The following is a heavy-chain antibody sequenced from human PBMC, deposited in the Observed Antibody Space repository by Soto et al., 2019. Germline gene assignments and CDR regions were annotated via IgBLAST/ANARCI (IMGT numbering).Heavy chain of an antibody. V-gene: IGHV3-48*02. J-gene: IGHJ4*02. CDR2: ISSSSSTI. D-gene: IGHD3-22*01. Sequence: GGSLRLSCAASGFTVSSYSMNWVRQAPGKGLEWVSYISSSSSTIYYADSGKGRFTISRDNAKNSLYLQMNSLRDEDTAVYYCASADNYYDSSGYYQFDYWGQGTLVTVSS. CDR1: GFTVSSYS. CDR3: ASADNYYDSSGYYQFDY.